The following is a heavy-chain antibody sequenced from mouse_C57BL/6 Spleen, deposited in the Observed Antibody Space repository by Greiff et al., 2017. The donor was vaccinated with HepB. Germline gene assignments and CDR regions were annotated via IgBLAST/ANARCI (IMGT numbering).Heavy chain of an antibody. V-gene: IGHV1-64*01. Sequence: VQLQQPGAELVKPGASVKLSCKAPGYTFTSYWMHWVKQRPGQGLEWIGMIHPNSGSTNYNEKFKSKATLTVDKSSSTAYMQLSSLTSEDSAVYYCARKDYDYDGRNVWGTGTTVTVSS. D-gene: IGHD2-4*01. CDR1: GYTFTSYW. CDR2: IHPNSGST. CDR3: ARKDYDYDGRNV. J-gene: IGHJ1*03.